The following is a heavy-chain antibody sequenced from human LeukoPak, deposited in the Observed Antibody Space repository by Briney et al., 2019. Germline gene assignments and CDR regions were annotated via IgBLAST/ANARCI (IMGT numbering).Heavy chain of an antibody. CDR2: INPSGGST. D-gene: IGHD1-26*01. Sequence: ASVKVSCKASGYTFTSYYMHWVRQAPGQGLEWMGIINPSGGSTSYAQKFQGRVTMTRDTSTSTVYMELSSLRSEDTAVYYCARDLGSSSFEPDNYYFDYWGQGTLVTVSS. J-gene: IGHJ4*02. V-gene: IGHV1-46*01. CDR1: GYTFTSYY. CDR3: ARDLGSSSFEPDNYYFDY.